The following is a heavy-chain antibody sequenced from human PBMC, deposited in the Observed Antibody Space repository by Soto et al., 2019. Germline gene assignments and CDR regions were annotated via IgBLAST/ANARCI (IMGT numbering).Heavy chain of an antibody. D-gene: IGHD3-3*01. J-gene: IGHJ4*02. Sequence: PGGSLRLSCAASGFTFSSYSMNWVRQAPGKGLEWVSYISSSSSTIYYADSVKGRFTISRDNAKNSLYLQMNSLRAEDTAVYYCARCFGVVNNYFDYWGQGTLVTVSS. CDR3: ARCFGVVNNYFDY. CDR1: GFTFSSYS. CDR2: ISSSSSTI. V-gene: IGHV3-48*01.